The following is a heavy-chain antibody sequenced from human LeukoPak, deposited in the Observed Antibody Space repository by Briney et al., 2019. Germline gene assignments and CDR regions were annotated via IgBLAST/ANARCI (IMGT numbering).Heavy chain of an antibody. CDR1: GYTFDDYA. CDR3: AKDISGGGIAVGGADCYYGMDV. CDR2: INRNSGST. J-gene: IGHJ6*02. Sequence: PGGSVRVSCAASGYTFDDYAMHWVRQAPGKGLEWVAGINRNSGSTGYAHTVKGRFTISRDNANNSLYLQLNSLRADDTALYYCAKDISGGGIAVGGADCYYGMDVGGRETTVTVSS. V-gene: IGHV3-9*01. D-gene: IGHD6-19*01.